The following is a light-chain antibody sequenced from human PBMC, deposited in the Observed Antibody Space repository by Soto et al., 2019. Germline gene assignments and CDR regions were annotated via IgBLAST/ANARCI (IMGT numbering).Light chain of an antibody. CDR3: QQRSDWPRT. Sequence: EIVLTQSPATLSLSPGERATLSCRASESVSRFLAWYHQKPGQAPRLLIFDASDRATGISARFSGSGSGTDFTLTISSLEPEDFAVYYCQQRSDWPRTFGQGTKV. CDR1: ESVSRF. CDR2: DAS. V-gene: IGKV3-11*01. J-gene: IGKJ1*01.